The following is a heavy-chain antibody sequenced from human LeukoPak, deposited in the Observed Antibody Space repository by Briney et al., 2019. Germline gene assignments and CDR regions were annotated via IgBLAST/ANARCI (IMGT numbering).Heavy chain of an antibody. CDR1: GFSFSSYW. CDR2: INTDGSST. Sequence: GGSLRLSCAASGFSFSSYWMFWVRQGPGKGLGRVSRINTDGSSTSYADSVKGRFTISRDNAKNTLYLQMNSLRAEDTAVYYCTTLTKVVGRDYWGQGTLVTVSS. V-gene: IGHV3-74*01. J-gene: IGHJ4*02. D-gene: IGHD2-15*01. CDR3: TTLTKVVGRDY.